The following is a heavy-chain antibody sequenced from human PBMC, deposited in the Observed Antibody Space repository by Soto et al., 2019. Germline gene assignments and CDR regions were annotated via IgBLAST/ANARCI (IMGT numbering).Heavy chain of an antibody. D-gene: IGHD3-10*01. V-gene: IGHV1-18*01. CDR1: GYTFTSYG. J-gene: IGHJ6*02. CDR2: ISAYNGNT. CDR3: ARLGPYGSGSYYKSSELYYYYGMDV. Sequence: QVQLVQSGAEVKKPGASVKVSCKASGYTFTSYGISWVRQALGQGLEWMGWISAYNGNTNYAQKLQGRVTMTTDTSTSTAYXXLXSXXSDDTAVYYCARLGPYGSGSYYKSSELYYYYGMDVWGQGTTVTVSS.